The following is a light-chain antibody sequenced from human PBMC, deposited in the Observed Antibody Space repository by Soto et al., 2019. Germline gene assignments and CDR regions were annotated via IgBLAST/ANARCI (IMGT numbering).Light chain of an antibody. CDR2: KAS. Sequence: DIQMTQSHSTLSAAVGDRVTITCRASQSISSWLAWYQQKPGKAPKLLINKASSLESGVPSRFSGSGSGTEFTLTISSLQPDDFAAEYCQHFSSYPWTFGQGTKVQIK. V-gene: IGKV1-5*03. J-gene: IGKJ1*01. CDR1: QSISSW. CDR3: QHFSSYPWT.